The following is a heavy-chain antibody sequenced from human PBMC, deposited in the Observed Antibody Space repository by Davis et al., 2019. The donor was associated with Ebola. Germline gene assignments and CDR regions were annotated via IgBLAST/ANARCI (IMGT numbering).Heavy chain of an antibody. Sequence: GESLKISCAASGFTFSVYYMSWIRQAPGQGPEWVSSISSSASYKNYADSVKGRFTISRDDAKKSLYLQMDSLRAEDTAVYYCAQQLGDYGGNALRYWGQGTLVTVSS. CDR3: AQQLGDYGGNALRY. V-gene: IGHV3-11*06. D-gene: IGHD4-23*01. CDR2: ISSSASYK. J-gene: IGHJ4*02. CDR1: GFTFSVYY.